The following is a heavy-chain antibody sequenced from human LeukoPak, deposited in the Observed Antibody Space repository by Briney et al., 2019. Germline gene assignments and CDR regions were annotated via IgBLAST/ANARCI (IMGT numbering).Heavy chain of an antibody. J-gene: IGHJ6*02. CDR3: ARVGVHSSSWYGTYYYYGMDV. D-gene: IGHD6-13*01. CDR1: GGSISSYY. Sequence: SETLSLTCTVSGGSISSYYWGWIRQPPGKGLEWIGYIYYSGSTNYNPSLKSRVTISVDTSKNQFSLKLSSVTAADTAVYYCARVGVHSSSWYGTYYYYGMDVWGQGTTVTVSS. CDR2: IYYSGST. V-gene: IGHV4-59*08.